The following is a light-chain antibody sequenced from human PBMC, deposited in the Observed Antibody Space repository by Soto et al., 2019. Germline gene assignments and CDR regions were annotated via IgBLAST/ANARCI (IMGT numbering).Light chain of an antibody. CDR2: RAS. CDR3: QQYARYPIT. CDR1: QSISNW. V-gene: IGKV1-5*03. Sequence: DIPMTQSPSTLSASVGDRVIITCRASQSISNWLAWYQKKPGKAPKSLIYRASSLGSGVPSRFSGSGSGTEFTLTISSLESDDLATYYCQQYARYPITFGGGTEVEIK. J-gene: IGKJ4*01.